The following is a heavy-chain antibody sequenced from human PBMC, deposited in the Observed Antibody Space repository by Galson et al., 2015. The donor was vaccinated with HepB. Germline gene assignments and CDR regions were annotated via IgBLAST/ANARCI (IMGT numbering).Heavy chain of an antibody. J-gene: IGHJ4*02. Sequence: SLRLSCAASGFTFSNAWMSWVRQAPGKGLERVGRIKSKTDGGTTDYAAPVKGRFTISRDDSKNTLYLQMNSLKTEDTAVYYCTTPWGLLRSRVDYWGQGTLVTVSS. D-gene: IGHD1-26*01. CDR2: IKSKTDGGTT. CDR3: TTPWGLLRSRVDY. CDR1: GFTFSNAW. V-gene: IGHV3-15*01.